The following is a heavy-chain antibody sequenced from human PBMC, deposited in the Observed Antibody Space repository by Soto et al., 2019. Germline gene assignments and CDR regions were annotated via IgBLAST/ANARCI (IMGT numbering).Heavy chain of an antibody. CDR3: ARHIAVPTTRGFDY. V-gene: IGHV4-4*02. Sequence: QVQLQESGPGLVKPSGTLSLTGAVSGASISSTNWWSWVRQAPGEGPEWIGEIYHSGATNYNPSLKSRVIISMDTSKNQLSLRLDSVTAADTAVYFCARHIAVPTTRGFDYWGQGTLVTVSS. D-gene: IGHD2-15*01. CDR1: GASISSTNW. J-gene: IGHJ4*02. CDR2: IYHSGAT.